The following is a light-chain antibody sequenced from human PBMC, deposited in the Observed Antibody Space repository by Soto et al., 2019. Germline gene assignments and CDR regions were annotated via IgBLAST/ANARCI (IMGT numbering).Light chain of an antibody. CDR1: SSDVGGYNY. CDR3: SSYTNSNTLV. CDR2: DVS. Sequence: QSVLTQPASVSGSPGQSITISCTGTSSDVGGYNYVSWYQQYPGKAPKLMIYDVSNRPSGVSDRFSGSKSGNTASLTISGLQAEDEADYYCSSYTNSNTLVFGTGTQLTVL. J-gene: IGLJ1*01. V-gene: IGLV2-14*01.